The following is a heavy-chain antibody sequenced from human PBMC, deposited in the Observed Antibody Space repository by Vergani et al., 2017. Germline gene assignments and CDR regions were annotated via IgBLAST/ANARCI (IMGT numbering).Heavy chain of an antibody. J-gene: IGHJ3*01. D-gene: IGHD2-21*01. CDR3: ARDGGEYDKDALDV. Sequence: QVQLQESGPGLVKPSQTLSLTCTVSGGSFSTGGQSWTWLRQSAGTRLEWIGRIYTSGATNYNPSLRSRDIMSVDASKKQFSLKLTSVTAADTAVYYWARDGGEYDKDALDVWGQGTKVTVTS. CDR2: IYTSGAT. CDR1: GGSFSTGGQS. V-gene: IGHV4-61*02.